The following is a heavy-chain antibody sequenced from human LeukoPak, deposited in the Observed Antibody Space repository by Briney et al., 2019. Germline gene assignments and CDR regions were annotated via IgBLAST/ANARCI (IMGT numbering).Heavy chain of an antibody. V-gene: IGHV3-23*01. D-gene: IGHD2/OR15-2a*01. Sequence: GGSLRLSCAVSGFTFTTYAITWVRQAPGKGLEWVSAISGSGTSTYYADSVKGRFTISRDNSKNTLYLQINSLRAEDTAIYYCSSAHFRDYWGQGTLVTVSS. CDR1: GFTFTTYA. J-gene: IGHJ4*02. CDR2: ISGSGTST. CDR3: SSAHFRDY.